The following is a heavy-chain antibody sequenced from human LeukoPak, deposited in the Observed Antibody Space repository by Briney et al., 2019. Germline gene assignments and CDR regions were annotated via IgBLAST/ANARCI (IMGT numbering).Heavy chain of an antibody. D-gene: IGHD2-2*01. CDR2: MNPNSGNT. Sequence: ASVKVSCKASGYTFTSYDINWVRQATGQGLEWMGWMNPNSGNTGYAQKFQGRVTMTRNTSIGTAYMELSSLRSEDTAVYYCARNNQLLFSAFDIWGQGTMVTVSS. V-gene: IGHV1-8*01. CDR3: ARNNQLLFSAFDI. CDR1: GYTFTSYD. J-gene: IGHJ3*02.